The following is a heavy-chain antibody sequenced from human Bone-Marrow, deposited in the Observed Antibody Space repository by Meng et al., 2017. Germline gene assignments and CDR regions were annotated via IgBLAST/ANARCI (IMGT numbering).Heavy chain of an antibody. CDR1: GFTFSSYA. J-gene: IGHJ6*02. CDR2: ISYDGSNK. V-gene: IGHV3-30*01. D-gene: IGHD3-9*01. CDR3: ARNARLRYFDWLAKRYYGMDV. Sequence: GESLKISCAASGFTFSSYAMHWVRQAPGKGLEWVAVISYDGSNKYYADSVKGRFTISRENSKNTLYLQMNSLRAEDTAVYYCARNARLRYFDWLAKRYYGMDVWGQGTTVTVSS.